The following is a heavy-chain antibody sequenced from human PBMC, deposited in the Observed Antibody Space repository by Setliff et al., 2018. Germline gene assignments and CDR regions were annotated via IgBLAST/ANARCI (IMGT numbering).Heavy chain of an antibody. CDR1: GYTFATYG. CDR3: ARDGDNYYDSSGYYLNHAFDI. V-gene: IGHV1-18*01. Sequence: ASVKVSCKASGYTFATYGISWVRQAPGQGLEWMGWISPYNSNTNYAQNFQGRVTMTTDTSTSTAYMELRSLRSDDTAMYYCARDGDNYYDSSGYYLNHAFDIWGQGTMVTVSS. D-gene: IGHD3-22*01. J-gene: IGHJ3*02. CDR2: ISPYNSNT.